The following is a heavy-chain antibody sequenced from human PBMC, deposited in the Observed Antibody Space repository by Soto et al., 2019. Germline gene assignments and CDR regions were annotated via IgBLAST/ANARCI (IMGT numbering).Heavy chain of an antibody. J-gene: IGHJ6*02. Sequence: PGGSLRLSCAASEFTFSNYAMSWVRQAPGKGLEWVSAISGSGGSTYYADSVKGRFTISRDNSKNTLYLQMNSLRAEDTAVYYCAKLLELGDYYYYYGMDVWGQGTTVTVSS. V-gene: IGHV3-23*01. CDR3: AKLLELGDYYYYYGMDV. CDR1: EFTFSNYA. D-gene: IGHD1-26*01. CDR2: ISGSGGST.